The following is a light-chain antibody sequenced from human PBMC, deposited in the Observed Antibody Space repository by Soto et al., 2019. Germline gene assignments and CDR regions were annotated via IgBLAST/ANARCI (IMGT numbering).Light chain of an antibody. V-gene: IGKV4-1*01. CDR2: WAS. CDR3: QQYYNPPKT. CDR1: QTILYGPNNKNY. J-gene: IGKJ1*01. Sequence: DIVLTQSPDSLAVSLGEMATINCKSSQTILYGPNNKNYLAWYQQKPGQPPKLLIYWASTRESGLPDRFRGSGSQTDFTLTISSLQAEHVAVYYCQQYYNPPKTFGQGNKVEIK.